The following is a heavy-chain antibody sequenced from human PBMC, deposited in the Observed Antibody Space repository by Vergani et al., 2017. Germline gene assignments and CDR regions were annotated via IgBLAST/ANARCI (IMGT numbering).Heavy chain of an antibody. CDR1: GFTFSSYG. Sequence: QVQLVESGGGVVQPGRSLRLSCAASGFTFSSYGMHWVRQAPGKGLEWVAVIWYDGSNKYYADSVKGRFTISRDNSKNTLYLQMSSLGAEDTAVYYCAKVRLVGATSPMAYWGQGTLVTVSS. CDR3: AKVRLVGATSPMAY. V-gene: IGHV3-33*06. D-gene: IGHD1-26*01. J-gene: IGHJ4*02. CDR2: IWYDGSNK.